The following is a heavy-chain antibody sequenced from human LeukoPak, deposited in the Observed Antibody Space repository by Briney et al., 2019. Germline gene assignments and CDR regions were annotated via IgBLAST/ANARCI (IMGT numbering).Heavy chain of an antibody. CDR1: GYTFSGYY. CDR3: ARPLRVTMIRGAAFRASSDFDP. J-gene: IGHJ5*02. V-gene: IGHV1-2*02. Sequence: ASVKVSCKASGYTFSGYYIHWVRQVPGQGLEWMGWINPNTGGTKYAQRFQDRVTMTRDTSISTAYMEVSRLRYDDTAVYYCARPLRVTMIRGAAFRASSDFDPWGQGTLVTVSS. CDR2: INPNTGGT. D-gene: IGHD3-10*01.